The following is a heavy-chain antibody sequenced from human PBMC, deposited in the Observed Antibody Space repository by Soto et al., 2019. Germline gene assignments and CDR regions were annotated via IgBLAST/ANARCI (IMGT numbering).Heavy chain of an antibody. CDR3: AKGSSSVYYYYYGIDV. J-gene: IGHJ6*02. V-gene: IGHV3-30*18. D-gene: IGHD6-6*01. Sequence: GGSLRLSCAASGFTFSAYGMYWVRQAPGKGLEWVAVISNDGRNKYYADSVKGRFTISRDNSKNTLYLQMNSLIPEDTAVYYCAKGSSSVYYYYYGIDVWGQGTTVTVSS. CDR2: ISNDGRNK. CDR1: GFTFSAYG.